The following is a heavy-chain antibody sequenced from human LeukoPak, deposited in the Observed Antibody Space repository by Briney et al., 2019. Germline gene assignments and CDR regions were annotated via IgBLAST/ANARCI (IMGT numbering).Heavy chain of an antibody. CDR1: GFTFSCYS. Sequence: GGSLRLSCAASGFTFSCYSMNWVRQAPGKGLEWVSYISSSSSTIYYADSVKGRFAVSRDNAKNSLYLQMNSLRADDTAVYYCARAGDILLVSYFHYYGTDVWGQGTTVIVSS. D-gene: IGHD7-27*01. V-gene: IGHV3-48*04. CDR3: ARAGDILLVSYFHYYGTDV. J-gene: IGHJ6*02. CDR2: ISSSSSTI.